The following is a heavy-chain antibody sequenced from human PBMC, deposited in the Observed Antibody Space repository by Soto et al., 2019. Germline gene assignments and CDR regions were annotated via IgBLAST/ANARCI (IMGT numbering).Heavy chain of an antibody. CDR3: ARGRLIVVVPAAIGSWFDP. Sequence: PSETLSLTCAVYGGSFSGYYWSWIRQPPGKGLEWIGEINHSGSTNYNPSLKSRVTISGDTSKNQFSLKLSSVTAADTAVYYCARGRLIVVVPAAIGSWFDPWGQGTLVTVSS. J-gene: IGHJ5*02. V-gene: IGHV4-34*01. CDR2: INHSGST. D-gene: IGHD2-2*01. CDR1: GGSFSGYY.